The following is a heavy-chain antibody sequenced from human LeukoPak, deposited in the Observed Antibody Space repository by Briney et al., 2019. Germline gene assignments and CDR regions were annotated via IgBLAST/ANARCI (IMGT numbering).Heavy chain of an antibody. CDR2: ISGSGGST. Sequence: PGGSLRLSCAASGFTFSSYGMSWVRQAPGKGLEWVSAISGSGGSTYYADSVKGRFTISRDNSKNTLYLQMNSLRAEDTAVYYCAKDRVQLWSRPPDYWSQGTLVTVSS. CDR1: GFTFSSYG. D-gene: IGHD5-18*01. J-gene: IGHJ4*02. CDR3: AKDRVQLWSRPPDY. V-gene: IGHV3-23*01.